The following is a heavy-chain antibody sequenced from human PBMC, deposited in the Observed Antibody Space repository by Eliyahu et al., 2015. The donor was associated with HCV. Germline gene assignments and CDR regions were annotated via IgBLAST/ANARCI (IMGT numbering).Heavy chain of an antibody. Sequence: EVQLLESGGGLVQPGGSLRLSCAASGFTXSSYAXSXVRXAPGKGLXWVSAISGSGGSTYYADSVKGRFTISRDNSKNTLYLQMNSLRAEDTAVYYCAKVRYEVGATFDYWGQGTLVTVSS. CDR3: AKVRYEVGATFDY. CDR1: GFTXSSYA. J-gene: IGHJ4*02. V-gene: IGHV3-23*01. CDR2: ISGSGGST. D-gene: IGHD1-26*01.